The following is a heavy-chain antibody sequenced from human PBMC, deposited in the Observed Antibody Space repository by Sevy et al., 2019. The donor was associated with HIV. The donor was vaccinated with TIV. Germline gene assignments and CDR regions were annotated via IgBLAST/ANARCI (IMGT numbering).Heavy chain of an antibody. Sequence: GGSLRLSCAASESIVTNAWMSWVRQAPGKGLEWVGRIKSDGGTEDYASHLKGRFTISRDASENMLYLQMHSLKSEDTAVYYCTTYYDSTGYYLYLDFDYWGQGTQVTVSS. CDR2: IKSDGGTE. CDR3: TTYYDSTGYYLYLDFDY. V-gene: IGHV3-15*01. CDR1: ESIVTNAW. D-gene: IGHD3-22*01. J-gene: IGHJ4*02.